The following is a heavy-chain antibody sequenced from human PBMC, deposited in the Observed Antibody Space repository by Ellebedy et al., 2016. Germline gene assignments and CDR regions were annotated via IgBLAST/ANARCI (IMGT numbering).Heavy chain of an antibody. Sequence: GGSLRLSCAASGFSFDDHAMHWIRQAPGKGLEWVSGLTWNSGTIGYAASVKGRFTISRDNAKNSLYLEMNSLRTEDTALYYCAKGDWSYGSGSNFVDYWGQGTLVTVSS. J-gene: IGHJ4*02. CDR2: LTWNSGTI. V-gene: IGHV3-9*01. D-gene: IGHD3-10*01. CDR3: AKGDWSYGSGSNFVDY. CDR1: GFSFDDHA.